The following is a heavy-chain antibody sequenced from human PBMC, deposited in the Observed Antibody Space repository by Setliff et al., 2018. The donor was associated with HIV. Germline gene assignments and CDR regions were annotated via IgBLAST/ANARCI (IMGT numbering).Heavy chain of an antibody. CDR3: VRRGPHGPDLGYKAEGLDP. V-gene: IGHV4-39*01. CDR2: ISHRGDL. J-gene: IGHJ5*02. CDR1: GDSITRSRYW. Sequence: SETLSLTCNVSGDSITRSRYWWGWIRQSPGKGLQWLADISHRGDLAYRESLKRRLTISRDTSKNQISLRLTSVTAADTAVYYCVRRGPHGPDLGYKAEGLDPWGQGVLVTVSS. D-gene: IGHD3-16*01.